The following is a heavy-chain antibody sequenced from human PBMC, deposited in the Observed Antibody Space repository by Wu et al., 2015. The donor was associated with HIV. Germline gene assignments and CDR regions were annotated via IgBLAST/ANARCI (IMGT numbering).Heavy chain of an antibody. CDR3: AISDPYYYDSSGYSLRWYAFDI. CDR1: GGTFSSYA. D-gene: IGHD3-22*01. J-gene: IGHJ3*02. V-gene: IGHV1-69*13. Sequence: QVQLVQSGAEVKKPGSSVKVSCKASGGTFSSYAISWVRQAPGQGLEWMGRIIPIFGTANYAQKFQGRVTITADESTSTAYMELSSLRSEDTAVYYCAISDPYYYDSSGYSLRWYAFDIWGQRGQMVTVSS. CDR2: IIPIFGTA.